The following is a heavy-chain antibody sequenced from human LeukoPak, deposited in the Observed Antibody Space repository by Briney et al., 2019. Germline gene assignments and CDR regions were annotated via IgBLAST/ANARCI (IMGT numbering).Heavy chain of an antibody. CDR1: GFTFSSYA. CDR2: ISGSGGST. CDR3: ARGSFGVVILDAFDI. D-gene: IGHD3-3*01. J-gene: IGHJ3*02. V-gene: IGHV3-23*01. Sequence: GGSLRLSCAASGFTFSSYAMSWVRQAPGKGLEWVSAISGSGGSTYYADSVKGRFTISRDNAKNSLYLQMNSLRAEDTAVYYCARGSFGVVILDAFDIWGQGTMVTVSS.